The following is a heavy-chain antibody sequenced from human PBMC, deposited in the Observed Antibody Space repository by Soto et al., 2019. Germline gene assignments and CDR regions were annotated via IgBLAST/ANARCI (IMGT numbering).Heavy chain of an antibody. CDR3: ARSYYDILTGYYSDAFDI. CDR2: ISSSSSYI. V-gene: IGHV3-21*01. D-gene: IGHD3-9*01. Sequence: PGGSLRLSCAASGFTFSSYSMNWVRQAPGKGLEWVSSISSSSSYIYYADSVKGRFTISRDNAKNSLYLQMNSLRAEDTAVYYCARSYYDILTGYYSDAFDIWGQGTMVTVSS. CDR1: GFTFSSYS. J-gene: IGHJ3*02.